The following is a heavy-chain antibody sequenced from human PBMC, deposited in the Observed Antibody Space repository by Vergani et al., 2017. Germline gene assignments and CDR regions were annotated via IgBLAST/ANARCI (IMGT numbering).Heavy chain of an antibody. J-gene: IGHJ4*02. V-gene: IGHV4-31*03. CDR2: IYYSGST. Sequence: QVQLQESGPGLVKPSQTLSLTCTVSGGSISSGGYYWSWIRQPPGKGLEWIGYIYYSGSTYYNPSLKSRVPISVDTSKNQFSRKLSSVTAADTAVYYWARGDLSAWFDYWGQGTLVTVSS. CDR1: GGSISSGGYY. CDR3: ARGDLSAWFDY.